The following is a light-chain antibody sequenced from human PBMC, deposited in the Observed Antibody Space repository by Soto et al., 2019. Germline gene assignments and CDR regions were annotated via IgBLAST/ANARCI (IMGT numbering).Light chain of an antibody. V-gene: IGKV3-20*01. CDR1: QSVDSNY. CDR3: QQYGSSPET. J-gene: IGKJ1*01. Sequence: EFGLKQSPATLSLSPGERATICCRASQSVDSNYLAWYQQKPGRAPRLLIYGVSSRATGIPDRFSGSGSGTDFTLTISRLEPEDFAVYYCQQYGSSPETFGQGTKVDNK. CDR2: GVS.